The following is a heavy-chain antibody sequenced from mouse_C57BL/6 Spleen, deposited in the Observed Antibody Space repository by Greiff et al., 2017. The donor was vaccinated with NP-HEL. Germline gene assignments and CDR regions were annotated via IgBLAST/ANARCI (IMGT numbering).Heavy chain of an antibody. J-gene: IGHJ1*03. CDR3: ARRLTVVATEYFDV. Sequence: QVQLQQPGAELVMPGASVKLSCKASGYTFTSYWMHWVKQRPGQGLEWIGEIDPSDSYTNYNQKFKGKSTLTVDKSSSTAYMQLSSLTSEDSAVYYCARRLTVVATEYFDVWGTGTTVTVSS. V-gene: IGHV1-69*01. CDR1: GYTFTSYW. CDR2: IDPSDSYT. D-gene: IGHD1-1*01.